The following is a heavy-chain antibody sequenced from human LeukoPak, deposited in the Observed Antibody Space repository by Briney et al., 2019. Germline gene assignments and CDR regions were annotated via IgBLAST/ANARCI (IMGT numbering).Heavy chain of an antibody. CDR3: ARCLGSPVGRNY. Sequence: GASXKVSCKASGYTFTSYDINWVRQATGQGLEWMGWMNPNSGTTGHAHNFQARVTITTNTSISTAYMELSSLRSEDTAVYYCARCLGSPVGRNYWGQVTLVTVSS. CDR1: GYTFTSYD. CDR2: MNPNSGTT. J-gene: IGHJ4*02. V-gene: IGHV1-8*01. D-gene: IGHD1-26*01.